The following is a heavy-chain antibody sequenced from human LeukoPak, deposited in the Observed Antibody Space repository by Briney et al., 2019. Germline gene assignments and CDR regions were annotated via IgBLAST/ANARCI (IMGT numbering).Heavy chain of an antibody. J-gene: IGHJ4*02. CDR3: AKDQAPYYYATTGYPDY. CDR1: GFTFDDYA. V-gene: IGHV3-9*01. CDR2: ISWNSGSI. D-gene: IGHD3-22*01. Sequence: GGSLRLSCAASGFTFDDYAMHWVRQAPGKGLEWVSGISWNSGSIGYADSVKGRFTISRDNAKNSLYLQMNSLRAEDTAFYYCAKDQAPYYYATTGYPDYWGQGTLVTVSS.